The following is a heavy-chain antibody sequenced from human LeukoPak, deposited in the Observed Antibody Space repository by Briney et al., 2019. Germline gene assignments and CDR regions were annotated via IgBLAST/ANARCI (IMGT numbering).Heavy chain of an antibody. CDR3: AVSTVVTPSLYYYYMDV. J-gene: IGHJ6*03. CDR1: GGTFSSYA. CDR2: IIPIFGTT. V-gene: IGHV1-69*05. Sequence: SVKVSCKASGGTFSSYAISWVRQAPGEGLEGRGGIIPIFGTTNYAQKFQGRVTITTDESTSTAYMELSSLRSEDTAVYYCAVSTVVTPSLYYYYMDVWGKGTTVTVSS. D-gene: IGHD4-23*01.